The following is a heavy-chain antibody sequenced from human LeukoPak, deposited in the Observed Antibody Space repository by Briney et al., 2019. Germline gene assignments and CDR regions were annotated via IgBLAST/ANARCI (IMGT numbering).Heavy chain of an antibody. D-gene: IGHD4-17*01. Sequence: GGSLRLSCAASGFTFSSYGMHWVRQAPGKGLEWVAVISYDGSNKYYADSVKGRFTISRDNSKNTLYLQMNSLRTEDTAVYYCAKGDYGDYEYAFDIWGQGTMVTVSS. CDR2: ISYDGSNK. CDR3: AKGDYGDYEYAFDI. V-gene: IGHV3-30*18. CDR1: GFTFSSYG. J-gene: IGHJ3*02.